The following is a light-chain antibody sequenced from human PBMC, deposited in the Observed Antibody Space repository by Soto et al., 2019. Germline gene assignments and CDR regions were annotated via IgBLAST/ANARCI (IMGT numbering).Light chain of an antibody. CDR3: QQRSNWPPVT. V-gene: IGKV3-11*01. Sequence: EIVLTQSPATLSLSLGERATLSCRASQSVSSYLAWYQQKPGQAPRLLIYDASNRATGIPARFSGSGSGTDFTLTIISLEPQDFAVNYCQQRSNWPPVTFGQGTRLEIK. CDR1: QSVSSY. J-gene: IGKJ5*01. CDR2: DAS.